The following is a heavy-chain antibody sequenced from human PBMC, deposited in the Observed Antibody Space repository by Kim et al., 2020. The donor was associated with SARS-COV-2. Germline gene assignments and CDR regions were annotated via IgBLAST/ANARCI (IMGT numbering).Heavy chain of an antibody. Sequence: SETLSLTCTVSGGSISSGGYYWSWIRQHPGKGLEWIGYIYYSGSTYYNPSLKSRVTISVDTSKNQFSLKLSSVTAADTAVYYCARAHSWGVIAGLGAVDSWGQGTLVTVSS. CDR1: GGSISSGGYY. CDR2: IYYSGST. CDR3: ARAHSWGVIAGLGAVDS. J-gene: IGHJ4*02. D-gene: IGHD1-26*01. V-gene: IGHV4-31*03.